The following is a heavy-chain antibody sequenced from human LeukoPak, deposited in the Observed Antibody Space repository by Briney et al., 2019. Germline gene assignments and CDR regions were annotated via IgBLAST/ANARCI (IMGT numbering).Heavy chain of an antibody. CDR1: GYTFTGYY. CDR3: ASSLTGTTLDY. V-gene: IGHV1-2*02. D-gene: IGHD1/OR15-1a*01. Sequence: ASVTVSCKASGYTFTGYYLHWVRQAPGQGLEWMGWINPNSGGTNCAQKFQGRVTMTRDTSISTAYMELSSLRSDDTAVYYCASSLTGTTLDYWGQGTLVTVSS. CDR2: INPNSGGT. J-gene: IGHJ4*02.